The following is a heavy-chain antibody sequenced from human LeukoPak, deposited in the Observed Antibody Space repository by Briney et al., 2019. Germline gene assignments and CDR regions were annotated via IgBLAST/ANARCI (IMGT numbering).Heavy chain of an antibody. J-gene: IGHJ4*02. Sequence: GGSLRLSCAASGFSFSSYGMHWVRQAPGKGLEWVAVISYDGTNKYYADSVKGRFTISRDISNNTLYLRMNSLRAEDTALYYCAKDPSWGFSGSYFDHWGQGTLVTVSS. D-gene: IGHD3-10*01. CDR1: GFSFSSYG. CDR2: ISYDGTNK. V-gene: IGHV3-30*18. CDR3: AKDPSWGFSGSYFDH.